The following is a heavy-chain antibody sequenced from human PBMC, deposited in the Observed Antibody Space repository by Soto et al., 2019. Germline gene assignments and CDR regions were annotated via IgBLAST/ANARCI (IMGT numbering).Heavy chain of an antibody. V-gene: IGHV3-15*07. J-gene: IGHJ4*02. Sequence: EVPLVESGGGLVKPGGSLRLSCAASGLDFSNSWINWVRQAPGKGPEWVGRIKSKTDGGTTDYAAPVKGRFTISRDDSKNTVNLQMNSLKTEDTAVYYCTRYGDHVYWGQGTLVTVSS. CDR3: TRYGDHVY. D-gene: IGHD4-17*01. CDR1: GLDFSNSW. CDR2: IKSKTDGGTT.